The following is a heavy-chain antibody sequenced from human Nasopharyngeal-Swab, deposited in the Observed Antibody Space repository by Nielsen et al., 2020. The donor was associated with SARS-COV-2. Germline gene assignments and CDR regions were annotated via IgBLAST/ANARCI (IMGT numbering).Heavy chain of an antibody. CDR2: ISSSSSTI. V-gene: IGHV3-48*02. D-gene: IGHD3-3*01. CDR3: ARDGITIFGVEYYYYGMDV. CDR1: GFTFSSYS. J-gene: IGHJ6*02. Sequence: GESLKISCAASGFTFSSYSMNWVRQAPGEGLEWVSYISSSSSTIYYADSVKGRFTISRDNAKNSLYLQMNSLRDEDTAVYYCARDGITIFGVEYYYYGMDVWGQGTTVTVSS.